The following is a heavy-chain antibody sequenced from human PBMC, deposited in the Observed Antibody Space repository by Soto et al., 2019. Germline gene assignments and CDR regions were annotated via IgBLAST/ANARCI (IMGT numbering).Heavy chain of an antibody. CDR2: INQDGSEK. Sequence: GGSLRLSCVASGFTFSSYWMDWVRQAPGKGLEWVANINQDGSEKHYVDSVKGRFTISRDNAKNSLYLQMSSLTAEDSALYFCSRSLDYWGQGTLVTVSS. V-gene: IGHV3-7*01. CDR3: SRSLDY. CDR1: GFTFSSYW. J-gene: IGHJ4*02.